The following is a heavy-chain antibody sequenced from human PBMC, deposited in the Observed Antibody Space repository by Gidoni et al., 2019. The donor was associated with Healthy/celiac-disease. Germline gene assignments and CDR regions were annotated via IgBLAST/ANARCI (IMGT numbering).Heavy chain of an antibody. D-gene: IGHD4-4*01. CDR3: ASDQYSKDGAHMVDY. V-gene: IGHV3-48*02. J-gene: IGHJ4*02. Sequence: EVQLVESAGGLLQPGGPLRLSCAASGFTFRRYSMNWVRQAPGKGLEWVSYISSSSSTIYYADSVKGRFTISRDNAKNSLYLQMNSLRDEDTAVYYCASDQYSKDGAHMVDYWGQGTLVTVSA. CDR2: ISSSSSTI. CDR1: GFTFRRYS.